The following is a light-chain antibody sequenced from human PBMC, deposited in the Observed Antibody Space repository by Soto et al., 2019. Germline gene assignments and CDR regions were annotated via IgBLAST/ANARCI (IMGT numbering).Light chain of an antibody. Sequence: EIVLTQPPGTLSLSPGERATLSCRASQSVSSNYLAWYQQKRGQGPRLLIYGASSRATGIPTRFSGRGSGTDFTLTISRLVPEGFAEYYCQPYDTSPRTFGQGTKVEI. V-gene: IGKV3-20*01. CDR3: QPYDTSPRT. J-gene: IGKJ1*01. CDR2: GAS. CDR1: QSVSSNY.